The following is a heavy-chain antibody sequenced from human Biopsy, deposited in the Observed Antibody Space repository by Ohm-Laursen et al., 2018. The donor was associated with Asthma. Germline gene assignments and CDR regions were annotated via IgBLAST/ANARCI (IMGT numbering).Heavy chain of an antibody. CDR1: GGTFNTYV. J-gene: IGHJ4*02. CDR2: INSVFGTT. CDR3: ARKAGSGISRPGSSLAF. Sequence: SVKASCKSLGGTFNTYVIGWVRQAPGQGLEWMGGINSVFGTTTYPQKFQDRVTITADDSTSTVYMELSSLRSEDTAVYYCARKAGSGISRPGSSLAFWGQGTRVTV. V-gene: IGHV1-69*13. D-gene: IGHD3-3*02.